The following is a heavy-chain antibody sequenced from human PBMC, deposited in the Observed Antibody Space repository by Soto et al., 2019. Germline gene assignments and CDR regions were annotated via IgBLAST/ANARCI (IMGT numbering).Heavy chain of an antibody. CDR1: GGSISSGGYY. CDR3: ARGVLH. V-gene: IGHV4-31*03. Sequence: QVQLQESGPGLVQPSQTLSLTCTVSGGSISSGGYYWSWIRQHPETGLEWIGHISYSGSTYYNTSLKISVTISKDTSRNQFTLMVTSVTAADTAVYYCARGVLHWGQGTLVTVSS. CDR2: ISYSGST. J-gene: IGHJ4*01.